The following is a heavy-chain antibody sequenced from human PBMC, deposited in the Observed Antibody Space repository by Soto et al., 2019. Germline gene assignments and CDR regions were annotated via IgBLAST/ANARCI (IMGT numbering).Heavy chain of an antibody. CDR3: ARVGSRDGFNWFDY. CDR1: YGTCRGHC. Sequence: SAPLSLSNTVLYGTCRGHCGSWLRQPTGKGLEWIGYIYYGGSTNYNPSIKSRLTMLVDTSKNQFSLNLSSVTAADTSVYYCARVGSRDGFNWFDYWGQGTLVTVSS. V-gene: IGHV4-59*11. D-gene: IGHD1-1*01. CDR2: IYYGGST. J-gene: IGHJ4*02.